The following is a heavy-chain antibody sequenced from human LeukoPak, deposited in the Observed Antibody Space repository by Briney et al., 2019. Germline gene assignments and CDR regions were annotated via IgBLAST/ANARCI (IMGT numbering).Heavy chain of an antibody. V-gene: IGHV1-46*01. CDR2: INPTGGST. Sequence: ASVKVSCKASGYTFTSYYMHWVRQAPGQGLEWMGLINPTGGSTGYAQKFQGRVTMTRDTSTSTAYVELRSLRSDGTAVYYCAREYDILTGLSGYFDYWGQGTLVTVSS. D-gene: IGHD3-9*01. J-gene: IGHJ4*02. CDR3: AREYDILTGLSGYFDY. CDR1: GYTFTSYY.